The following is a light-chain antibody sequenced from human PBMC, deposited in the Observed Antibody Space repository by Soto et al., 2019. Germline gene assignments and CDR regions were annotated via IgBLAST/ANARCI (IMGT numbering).Light chain of an antibody. CDR3: NSYATGNTRV. J-gene: IGLJ1*01. CDR2: EVS. Sequence: QAVLSHPGSACGSPGQSITISCTGSSSDIGDYDYVSWYQQHPGKAPKVLISEVSNRPSGVSNRFSGSKSGNTASLTISGLQAEEEADYYCNSYATGNTRVFGTGTKSPS. V-gene: IGLV2-14*01. CDR1: SSDIGDYDY.